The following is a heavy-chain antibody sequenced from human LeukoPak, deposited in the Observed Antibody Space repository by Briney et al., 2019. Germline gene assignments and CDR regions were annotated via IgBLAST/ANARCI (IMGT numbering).Heavy chain of an antibody. CDR3: ARGFPIWFDP. CDR2: TSSSGSYI. Sequence: KPGGSLRLSCAASGFTFSSYSMNWVRQAPGKGLEWVSSTSSSGSYIYYADSVKGRFTISRDNAKNSLYLQMNSLRAEDTAVYYCARGFPIWFDPWGQGTLVTVSS. CDR1: GFTFSSYS. V-gene: IGHV3-21*01. J-gene: IGHJ5*02.